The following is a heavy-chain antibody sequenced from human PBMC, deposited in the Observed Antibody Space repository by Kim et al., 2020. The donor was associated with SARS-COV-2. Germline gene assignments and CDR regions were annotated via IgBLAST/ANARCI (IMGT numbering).Heavy chain of an antibody. CDR1: GFTFSDYD. Sequence: GGSLRLSCAASGFTFSDYDMHWVRQAPGKGLEWGSAIGPAGDTSYPGSVRGRFTISRESAKNSLYLQMNNLRAGDTAVYYCARVKSSGWHKFFDYWGQGTLVTVSS. D-gene: IGHD6-19*01. CDR2: IGPAGDT. CDR3: ARVKSSGWHKFFDY. J-gene: IGHJ4*02. V-gene: IGHV3-13*04.